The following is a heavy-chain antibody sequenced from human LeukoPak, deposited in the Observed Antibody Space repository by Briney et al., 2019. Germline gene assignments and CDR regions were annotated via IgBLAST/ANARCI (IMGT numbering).Heavy chain of an antibody. J-gene: IGHJ4*02. CDR3: AKLSGYGDYRWHFDY. V-gene: IGHV3-23*01. Sequence: GGSLRLSCAASGFTFSSYATSWVRQAPGKGLEWVSAISGSGGSTYYADSVKGRFTISRDNSKNTLYLQMNSLRAEDTAVYYCAKLSGYGDYRWHFDYWGQGTLVTVSS. CDR2: ISGSGGST. D-gene: IGHD4-17*01. CDR1: GFTFSSYA.